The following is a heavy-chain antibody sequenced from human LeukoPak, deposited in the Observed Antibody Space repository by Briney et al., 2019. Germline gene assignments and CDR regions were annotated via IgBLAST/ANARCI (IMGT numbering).Heavy chain of an antibody. CDR2: ISAYNGNT. J-gene: IGHJ4*02. CDR1: GYTFTTYG. Sequence: ASVTPSCKASGYTFTTYGISWVRQAPGQGLEWMGWISAYNGNTNYAQKLQGRVTMTTDTSTSTAYMELRSLRSDDTAVYYCARDYGGRYNVGEGGPDYWGQGTLVTVSS. CDR3: ARDYGGRYNVGEGGPDY. V-gene: IGHV1-18*01. D-gene: IGHD1-26*01.